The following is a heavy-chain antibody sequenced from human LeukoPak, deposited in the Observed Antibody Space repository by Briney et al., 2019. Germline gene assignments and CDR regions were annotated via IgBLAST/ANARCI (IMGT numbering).Heavy chain of an antibody. CDR1: GGSISSYY. CDR2: IYTSGST. Sequence: TSETLSLTCTVSGGSISSYYWSWIRQPAGKGREWIGRIYTSGSTNYNPSLKSRVTMSVDTSKNQFSLKLSSVTAADTAVYYCARQDIVVVPAASPTSDPRYFDLWGRGTLVTVSS. D-gene: IGHD2-2*01. V-gene: IGHV4-4*07. J-gene: IGHJ2*01. CDR3: ARQDIVVVPAASPTSDPRYFDL.